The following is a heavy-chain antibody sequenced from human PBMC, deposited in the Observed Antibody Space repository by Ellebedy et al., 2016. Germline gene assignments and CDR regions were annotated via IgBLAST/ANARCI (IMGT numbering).Heavy chain of an antibody. V-gene: IGHV3-23*01. CDR1: GLNLNTFF. J-gene: IGHJ4*02. Sequence: GGSLRLXCTASGLNLNTFFMTWVRQAPGKGLEWVSTISAGSDTTRLADSVKGRFTISRDNFKNSVYLRMNSLRVEDTAVYYCRQGHYADLWGQGTLVTVSS. CDR2: ISAGSDTT. CDR3: RQGHYADL. D-gene: IGHD4-17*01.